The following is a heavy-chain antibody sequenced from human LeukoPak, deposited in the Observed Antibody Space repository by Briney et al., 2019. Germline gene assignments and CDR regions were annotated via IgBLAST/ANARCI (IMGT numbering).Heavy chain of an antibody. Sequence: SETLSLTCTVSGDSISTYYWSWIRQPPGKGLEWIAYIDYRGSTSYNPSLKSRVTISVDTSKNQFSLKLSSVTAADTAVYYCARSVGRFLEWFHFNAYYYYGMDVWGQGTTVTVSS. J-gene: IGHJ6*02. D-gene: IGHD3-3*01. CDR3: ARSVGRFLEWFHFNAYYYYGMDV. CDR2: IDYRGST. CDR1: GDSISTYY. V-gene: IGHV4-59*12.